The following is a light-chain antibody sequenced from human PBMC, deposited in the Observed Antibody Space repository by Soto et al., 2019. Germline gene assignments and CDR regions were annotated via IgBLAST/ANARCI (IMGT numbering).Light chain of an antibody. CDR2: GNS. CDR1: SSNIGAGYD. V-gene: IGLV1-40*01. Sequence: QAVVTQPPSVSGAPGQRVTISCTGSSSNIGAGYDVHWYQQLPGTAPKLLIYGNSNRPSGVPDRFSGSKSGTSASLAITGLQAEDEADYYCQSYDSSLSGYVFGTETKVTVL. J-gene: IGLJ1*01. CDR3: QSYDSSLSGYV.